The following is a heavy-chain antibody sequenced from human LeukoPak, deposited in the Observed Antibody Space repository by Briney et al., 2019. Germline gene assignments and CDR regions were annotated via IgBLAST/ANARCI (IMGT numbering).Heavy chain of an antibody. V-gene: IGHV3-11*01. CDR3: ARLIAAAGTRWFDP. Sequence: GGSLRLSCAASGFTFSDYYMSWICQAPGKGLEWVSYISSSGSTIYYADSVKGRFTISRDNAKNSLYLQMNSLRAEDTAVYYCARLIAAAGTRWFDPWGQGTLVTVSS. D-gene: IGHD6-13*01. CDR2: ISSSGSTI. J-gene: IGHJ5*02. CDR1: GFTFSDYY.